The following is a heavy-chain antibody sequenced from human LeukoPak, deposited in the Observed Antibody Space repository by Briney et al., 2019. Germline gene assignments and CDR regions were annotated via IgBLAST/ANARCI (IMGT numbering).Heavy chain of an antibody. V-gene: IGHV3-13*04. CDR2: IGTAGDT. J-gene: IGHJ4*02. Sequence: GGSLRLSCAASGFTFSSYDMHWVRQATGKGLEWVSAIGTAGDTYYPGSVKGRFTISRENAKNSLYLQMNSLRAGDTAVYYCARGETQGSPDDFWGQGTLVTVSS. CDR3: ARGETQGSPDDF. CDR1: GFTFSSYD. D-gene: IGHD3-10*01.